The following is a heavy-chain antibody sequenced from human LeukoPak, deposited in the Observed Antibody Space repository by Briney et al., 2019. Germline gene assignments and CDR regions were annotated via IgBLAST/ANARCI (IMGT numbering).Heavy chain of an antibody. D-gene: IGHD1-20*01. V-gene: IGHV1-8*01. Sequence: ASVKVSCKASGYTFTSYDINWVRQATGQGLEWMGWMNPNSGNTGYAQKFQGRVTMTRNTSISTAYMELSSLRSEDTAVYYCARTEKLTVTHDYWGQGTLVTVSS. CDR2: MNPNSGNT. CDR1: GYTFTSYD. CDR3: ARTEKLTVTHDY. J-gene: IGHJ4*02.